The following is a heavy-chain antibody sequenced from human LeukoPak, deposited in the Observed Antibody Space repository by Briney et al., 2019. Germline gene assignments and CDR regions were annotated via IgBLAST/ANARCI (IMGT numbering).Heavy chain of an antibody. CDR3: ARLGGRLLSQAFDY. CDR2: INHSGST. Sequence: PSETLSLTCAVYGGSFSGYYWSWIRQPPGKGLEWIGEINHSGSTNYNPSLKSRVTISVDTSKNQFSLKLSSVTAADTAVYYCARLGGRLLSQAFDYWGQGTLVTVSS. V-gene: IGHV4-34*01. J-gene: IGHJ4*02. CDR1: GGSFSGYY. D-gene: IGHD3-10*01.